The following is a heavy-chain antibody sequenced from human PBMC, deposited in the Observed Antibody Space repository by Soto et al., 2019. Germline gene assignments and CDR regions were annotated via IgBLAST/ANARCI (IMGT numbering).Heavy chain of an antibody. Sequence: EVQLVESGGDLVQPGGSLRLSCAASGFTFSDHSMEWVRQAPGKGLEWVGRTRNKVDSYTTEYAASVRGRFTISRDDSKTSLYLQMNSLKTEDTALYYFATGTVRAMDYWGQGTLVTVSS. J-gene: IGHJ4*02. V-gene: IGHV3-72*01. D-gene: IGHD4-4*01. CDR2: TRNKVDSYTT. CDR3: ATGTVRAMDY. CDR1: GFTFSDHS.